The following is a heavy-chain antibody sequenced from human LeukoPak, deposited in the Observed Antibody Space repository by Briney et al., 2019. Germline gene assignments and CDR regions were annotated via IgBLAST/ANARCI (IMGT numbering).Heavy chain of an antibody. CDR2: ISAYNGNT. V-gene: IGHV1-18*01. D-gene: IGHD6-13*01. Sequence: GASVKVSCKASGYTFTSYGISWVRQAPGQGLEWMGWISAYNGNTNYAQKLQGRVTMTTDTSTSTAYMELRSLRSDDTAVYYCAREGAAAGTLPWFDPWGQGTLVTVSS. CDR1: GYTFTSYG. J-gene: IGHJ5*02. CDR3: AREGAAAGTLPWFDP.